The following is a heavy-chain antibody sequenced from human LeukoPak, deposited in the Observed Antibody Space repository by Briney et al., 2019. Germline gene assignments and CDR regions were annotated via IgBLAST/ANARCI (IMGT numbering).Heavy chain of an antibody. CDR3: ARQYGTYFDY. CDR1: GYTFTTSW. J-gene: IGHJ4*02. Sequence: PGESLKISCKGSGYTFTTSWIGWVRQMPGKGLEWMGIIYPSDSDTRYSPSFQGQVTISADKSISTAYLQWSSLKASDTAIYYCARQYGTYFDYWGQGTLVTVSS. D-gene: IGHD1-26*01. V-gene: IGHV5-51*01. CDR2: IYPSDSDT.